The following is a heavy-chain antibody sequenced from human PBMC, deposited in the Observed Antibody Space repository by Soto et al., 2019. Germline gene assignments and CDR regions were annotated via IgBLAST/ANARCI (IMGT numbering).Heavy chain of an antibody. CDR3: AKDRDYSRDHFHY. V-gene: IGHV3-23*01. D-gene: IGHD2-21*01. CDR1: GFTLGRYG. Sequence: GSLRLSCAASGFTLGRYGMSWVRQAPGKGLEWVSAVSPNGQGIYYADSVRGRFTISRDFSKNTVFLHMDSLRAEDTAVYYCAKDRDYSRDHFHYWGQGTLVTVSS. CDR2: VSPNGQGI. J-gene: IGHJ4*02.